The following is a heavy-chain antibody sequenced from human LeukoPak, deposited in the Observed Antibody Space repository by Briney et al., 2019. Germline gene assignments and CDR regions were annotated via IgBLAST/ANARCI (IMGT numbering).Heavy chain of an antibody. CDR3: ARLYYYDSSGYYYGWAFDI. D-gene: IGHD3-22*01. J-gene: IGHJ3*02. V-gene: IGHV4-39*07. CDR1: GGSISSSSYY. CDR2: IYYSGST. Sequence: SETLSLTCTVSGGSISSSSYYWGWIRQPPGKGLEWIGSIYYSGSTYYNPSLKSRVTISVDTSKNQFSLKLSSVTAADTAVYYCARLYYYDSSGYYYGWAFDIWGQGTMVTVSS.